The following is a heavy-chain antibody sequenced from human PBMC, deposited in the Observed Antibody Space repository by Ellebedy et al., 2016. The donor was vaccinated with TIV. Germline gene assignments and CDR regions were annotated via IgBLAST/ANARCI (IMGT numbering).Heavy chain of an antibody. CDR2: ISSSSSTI. D-gene: IGHD3-10*01. Sequence: GESLKISXAASGFTFSSYSLNWVRQAPGKGLEWVSYISSSSSTIYYADSVKGRFTISRDNAKNSLYLQMNSLRDEDTAVYYCARDLRNWFGELFGWGQGTLVTVAS. CDR1: GFTFSSYS. CDR3: ARDLRNWFGELFG. J-gene: IGHJ4*02. V-gene: IGHV3-48*02.